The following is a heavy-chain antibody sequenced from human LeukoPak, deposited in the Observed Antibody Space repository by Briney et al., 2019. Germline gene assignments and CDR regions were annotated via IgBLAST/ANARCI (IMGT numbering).Heavy chain of an antibody. V-gene: IGHV3-66*01. CDR1: GFIVNINY. CDR2: IYVGGTT. D-gene: IGHD6-19*01. CDR3: ARAVAGPIGLDV. Sequence: GGSLRLSCAASGFIVNINYMSWVPQAPGKGLDWVSLIYVGGTTYYADSVKGRFTISRDNSKNTLYLQMTSLRAEDTAVYYCARAVAGPIGLDVWGQGTTVTVSS. J-gene: IGHJ6*02.